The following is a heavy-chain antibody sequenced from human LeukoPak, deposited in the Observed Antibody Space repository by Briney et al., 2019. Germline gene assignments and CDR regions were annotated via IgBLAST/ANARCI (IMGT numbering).Heavy chain of an antibody. CDR1: SESFTAYY. CDR2: INHVGST. D-gene: IGHD5-24*01. J-gene: IGHJ4*02. Sequence: SETLSLTCAASSESFTAYYWSWIRQSPEKGLEWIGHINHVGSTNYNPSLRSRVTLSVDTSNSQFSLEVKSVTAADTAAYYCARGQGWPPHFDFWGQGALVTVSS. CDR3: ARGQGWPPHFDF. V-gene: IGHV4-34*01.